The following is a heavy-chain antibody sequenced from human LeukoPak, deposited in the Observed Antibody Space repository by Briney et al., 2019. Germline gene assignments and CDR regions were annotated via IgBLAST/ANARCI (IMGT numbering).Heavy chain of an antibody. J-gene: IGHJ4*02. V-gene: IGHV3-23*01. D-gene: IGHD1-26*01. Sequence: PGGSLRLSCAASGFTFSNYAMNWVRQAPGKGLEWVSSISESGDKTDYADSVRGRFTISRDNSQNTLYLQMNSLRAEDTALYYCAKQWVDCWGQGTLVTVS. CDR2: ISESGDKT. CDR1: GFTFSNYA. CDR3: AKQWVDC.